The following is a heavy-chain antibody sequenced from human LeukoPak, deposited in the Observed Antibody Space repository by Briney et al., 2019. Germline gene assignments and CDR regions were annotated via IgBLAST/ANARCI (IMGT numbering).Heavy chain of an antibody. CDR2: ISSSSRYI. V-gene: IGHV3-21*01. CDR3: ASREYQLLK. J-gene: IGHJ4*02. CDR1: GFTFSSYS. D-gene: IGHD2-2*01. Sequence: GGSLRLSCAASGFTFSSYSTTWVRPAPGKGLEWVSSISSSSRYIYYADSVKGRFTISRDNAKISLYLQMNSLGAEDTAVYDCASREYQLLKWGQGTLVTVSS.